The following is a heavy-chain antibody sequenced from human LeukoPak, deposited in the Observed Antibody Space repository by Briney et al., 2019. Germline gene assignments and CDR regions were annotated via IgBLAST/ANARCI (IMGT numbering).Heavy chain of an antibody. CDR1: GYTFTDYY. V-gene: IGHV1-2*02. Sequence: GASVKVSCKASGYTFTDYYMHWVRQAPGQGLEGVGWIKPNSGSTNYAQKFQGRVTMTRDASISTAYVELRRLRSDETAVYYCARGSAMVTTYRGGNWSDPWGQGTLVTVSS. J-gene: IGHJ5*02. D-gene: IGHD5-18*01. CDR3: ARGSAMVTTYRGGNWSDP. CDR2: IKPNSGST.